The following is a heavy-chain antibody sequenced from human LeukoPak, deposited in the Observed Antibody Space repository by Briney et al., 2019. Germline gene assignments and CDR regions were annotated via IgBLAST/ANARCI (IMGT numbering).Heavy chain of an antibody. D-gene: IGHD2-2*01. Sequence: SVKVSCKASGGTFSSYAISWVRQAPGQGLEWMGRIIPIFGTANYAQRFQGRVTITTDESTSTAYMELSSLRSEDTAVYYCARLVVVPAATYDYWGQGTLVTVSS. V-gene: IGHV1-69*05. CDR2: IIPIFGTA. CDR1: GGTFSSYA. J-gene: IGHJ4*02. CDR3: ARLVVVPAATYDY.